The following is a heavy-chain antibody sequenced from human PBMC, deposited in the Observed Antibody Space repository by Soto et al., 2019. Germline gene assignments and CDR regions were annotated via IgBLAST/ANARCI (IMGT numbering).Heavy chain of an antibody. J-gene: IGHJ5*02. D-gene: IGHD2-15*01. Sequence: EVQLVESGGGLVQPGGSLRLSCAASGFTFSSYWMSWVRQAPGKGLEWVANIKQDGSEEYYVDSVKGRFTISRDNAKNSLYLQMNSLRAEDTAVYYCARDMAPKVVVAATPDWFDPWGQGTLVTVSS. CDR1: GFTFSSYW. CDR2: IKQDGSEE. CDR3: ARDMAPKVVVAATPDWFDP. V-gene: IGHV3-7*01.